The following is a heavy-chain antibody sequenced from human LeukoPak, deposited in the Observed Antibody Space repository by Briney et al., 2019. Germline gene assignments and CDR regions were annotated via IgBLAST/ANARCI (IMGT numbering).Heavy chain of an antibody. V-gene: IGHV3-33*01. CDR1: GFTFSSYG. J-gene: IGHJ4*02. CDR2: IWYDGSNK. CDR3: ARDGSGLDY. Sequence: GRSLRLSCAASGFTFSSYGMHWARQAPGKGLEWVAVIWYDGSNKYYADSVKGRFTISRDNSKNTLYLQMNSLRAEDTAVYYCARDGSGLDYWGQGTLVTVSS. D-gene: IGHD1-14*01.